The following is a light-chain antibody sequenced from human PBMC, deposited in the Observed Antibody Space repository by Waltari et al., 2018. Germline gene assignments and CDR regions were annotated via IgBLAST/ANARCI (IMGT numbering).Light chain of an antibody. V-gene: IGLV1-44*01. CDR1: KVNVGYNN. CDR2: NNN. J-gene: IGLJ2*01. CDR3: AAWDDSLDGYVV. Sequence: QSVLTQPPSASGAPGQRVTISCSGRKVNVGYNNVNWYQQLPGTAPKLLMYNNNRRPAGVPDRFSGSKSGNSASLAISGLQSEDEAEYYCAAWDDSLDGYVVFGGGTKLTVL.